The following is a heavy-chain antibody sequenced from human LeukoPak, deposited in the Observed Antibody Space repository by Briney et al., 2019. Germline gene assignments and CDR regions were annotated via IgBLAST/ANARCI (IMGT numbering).Heavy chain of an antibody. J-gene: IGHJ3*02. CDR2: IYPGDSDT. V-gene: IGHV5-51*01. D-gene: IGHD6-19*01. CDR1: GYSXTXYW. CDR3: ASPGIAVAGYDAFDI. Sequence: SLXISXKXSGYSXTXYWIGWVRQMPGKXLEWMGIIYPGDSDTRYSPSFQGQVTISADKSISTAYLQWSSLKASDTAMYYCASPGIAVAGYDAFDIWGQGTMVTVSS.